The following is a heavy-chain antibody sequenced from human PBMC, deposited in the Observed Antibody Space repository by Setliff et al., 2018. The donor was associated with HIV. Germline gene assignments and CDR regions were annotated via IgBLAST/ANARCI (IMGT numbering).Heavy chain of an antibody. CDR1: GFTFSDYP. D-gene: IGHD6-19*01. J-gene: IGHJ4*02. CDR2: IRGKAYSGTT. Sequence: GGSLRLSCTTSGFTFSDYPMNWFRQAPGKGLEWVGFIRGKAYSGTTEYAASVKGRFTISRDDSKSIAFLQMNSLKTEDTAVYFCTRGVAMAGTPGCFDFWGQGTLVTVSS. CDR3: TRGVAMAGTPGCFDF. V-gene: IGHV3-49*03.